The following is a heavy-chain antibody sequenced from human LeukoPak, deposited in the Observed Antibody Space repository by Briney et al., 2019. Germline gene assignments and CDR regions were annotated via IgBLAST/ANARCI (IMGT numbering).Heavy chain of an antibody. CDR2: ISGSGGST. D-gene: IGHD6-19*01. CDR1: GFTFSSYA. J-gene: IGHJ4*02. Sequence: GGSLRLSCAASGFTFSSYAMSWVRQAPGKGLEWVTAISGSGGSTYYADSVKGRFTISRDNSKNTLYLQMNSLRAEDTAVYYCAKRESRAVAGNAYWGQGTLVTVSS. CDR3: AKRESRAVAGNAY. V-gene: IGHV3-23*01.